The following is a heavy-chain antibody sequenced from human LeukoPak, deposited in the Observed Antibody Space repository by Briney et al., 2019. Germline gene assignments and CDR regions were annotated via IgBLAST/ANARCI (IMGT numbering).Heavy chain of an antibody. J-gene: IGHJ6*02. CDR2: IYSGGTT. V-gene: IGHV3-66*01. CDR3: ARDDGYFDWLVYYYGMDV. D-gene: IGHD3-9*01. Sequence: PGGSLRLSCAASGFTVGSNYMSWVRQAPGKGLEWVSLIYSGGTTYYADSVKGRFTISRDNSKNTLYLQMNSLRAEDTAVYYCARDDGYFDWLVYYYGMDVWGQGTTVTVSS. CDR1: GFTVGSNY.